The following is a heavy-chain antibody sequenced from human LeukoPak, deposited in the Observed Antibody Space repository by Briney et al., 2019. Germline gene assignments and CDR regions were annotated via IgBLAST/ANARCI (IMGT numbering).Heavy chain of an antibody. CDR1: GGSISSTSYY. D-gene: IGHD3-22*01. Sequence: ASETLSLTCTVSGGSISSTSYYWAWIRQPPGKGLEWIGYAHSSGHTRSSTSLKSRVTISIDMSNNHVSLRLTSVTAADTALYYCARDSYDYDSHFEDVFDSWGQGTMVTVSS. J-gene: IGHJ3*01. CDR3: ARDSYDYDSHFEDVFDS. V-gene: IGHV4-61*03. CDR2: AHSSGHT.